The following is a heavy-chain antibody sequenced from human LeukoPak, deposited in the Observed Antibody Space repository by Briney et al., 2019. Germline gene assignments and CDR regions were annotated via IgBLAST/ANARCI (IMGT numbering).Heavy chain of an antibody. D-gene: IGHD3-22*01. CDR3: ARARYYYDSGSY. J-gene: IGHJ4*02. CDR2: INSDGSST. Sequence: GGSLRLSCAASGFTFSSYWMHWVRQAPGKGLVWVSRINSDGSSTSYADSVKGRFTISRDNAKNTVYLQMNSLRAEDTAVYYCARARYYYDSGSYWGQGTLVTVSS. CDR1: GFTFSSYW. V-gene: IGHV3-74*01.